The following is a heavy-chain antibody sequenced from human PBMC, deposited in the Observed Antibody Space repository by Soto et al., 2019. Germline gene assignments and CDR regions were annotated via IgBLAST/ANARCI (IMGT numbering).Heavy chain of an antibody. CDR1: GFIFSNYA. CDR2: ISDTSGSS. V-gene: IGHV3-23*01. J-gene: IGHJ4*02. Sequence: EGQLLESGGGLVQPGGSLRISCAASGFIFSNYAMNWVRQAPGKGLEWVSAISDTSGSSYYADSVKGRFTISRDNSQNTLYLQMNSLRAEDTAIYYCAKALSSGYYYVFFDSWGQGTLVTVSS. CDR3: AKALSSGYYYVFFDS. D-gene: IGHD3-22*01.